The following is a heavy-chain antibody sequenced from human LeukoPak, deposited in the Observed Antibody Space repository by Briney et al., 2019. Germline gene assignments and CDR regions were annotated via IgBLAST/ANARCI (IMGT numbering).Heavy chain of an antibody. CDR1: GDSISSHY. CDR3: AKTGRPNDSGWFRWFDP. CDR2: ICTSGST. Sequence: SETLSLTCTVSGDSISSHYWSWIRQPPGKGLEWIGCICTSGSTNYNPSLKSRVTISVDTSKNQLSLNLSSVTAADTAVYYCAKTGRPNDSGWFRWFDPWGQGALVTVSS. V-gene: IGHV4-4*09. D-gene: IGHD6-19*01. J-gene: IGHJ5*02.